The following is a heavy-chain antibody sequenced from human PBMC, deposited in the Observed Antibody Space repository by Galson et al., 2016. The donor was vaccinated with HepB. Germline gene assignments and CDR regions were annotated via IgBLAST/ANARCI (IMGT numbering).Heavy chain of an antibody. CDR3: VSFSLGWHGRI. V-gene: IGHV1-69*13. Sequence: SVKVSCKASRGTFKTYALSWLRQAPGQGLEWVGGMYPMSGRADYARKFQGRVTITADESTRTVYMELSGLREEDTAIYYCVSFSLGWHGRIWGQGTLVTVSS. J-gene: IGHJ4*02. CDR1: RGTFKTYA. CDR2: MYPMSGRA. D-gene: IGHD2-15*01.